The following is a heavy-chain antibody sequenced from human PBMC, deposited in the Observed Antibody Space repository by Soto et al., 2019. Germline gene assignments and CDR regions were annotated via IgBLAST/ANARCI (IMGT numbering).Heavy chain of an antibody. D-gene: IGHD3-3*01. V-gene: IGHV3-21*01. CDR3: ARDRAYYDFRSGYPRSGYFDY. J-gene: IGHJ4*02. CDR1: GFTFISYS. CDR2: ISSSSSYI. Sequence: SGFTFISYSMNWVRQAPGNGLEWVSSISSSSSYIYYADSVKGRFTISRDNAKNSLYLQMNSLRAEDTAVNYCARDRAYYDFRSGYPRSGYFDYWGQGTLVTVSS.